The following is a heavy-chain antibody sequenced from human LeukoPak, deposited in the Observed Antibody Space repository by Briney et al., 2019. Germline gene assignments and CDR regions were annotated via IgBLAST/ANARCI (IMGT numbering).Heavy chain of an antibody. CDR3: AKGDDYYGSGSNDY. V-gene: IGHV3-23*01. CDR2: ISGSGGST. CDR1: GFTFGSYA. Sequence: GGSLRLSCAASGFTFGSYAMSWVRQAPGKGLEWVSAISGSGGSTYYADSVKGRFTISRDNSKNTLYLQMNSLRAEDTAVYYCAKGDDYYGSGSNDYWGQGTLVTVSS. J-gene: IGHJ4*02. D-gene: IGHD3-10*01.